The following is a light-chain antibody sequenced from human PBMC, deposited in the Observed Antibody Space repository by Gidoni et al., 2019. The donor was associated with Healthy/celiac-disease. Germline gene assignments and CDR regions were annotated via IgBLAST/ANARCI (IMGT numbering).Light chain of an antibody. V-gene: IGLV1-47*01. CDR1: SSHIGSNY. J-gene: IGLJ3*02. Sequence: QSVLTQPPSASGTPGQTVTISCSGSSSHIGSNYVYWYQQLPGTAPKLLIYRNNQRPSGVPDRFSGSKSGTSDSLAISGLRSEDEADYYCAAWDDSLSGGVFGGGTKLTVL. CDR3: AAWDDSLSGGV. CDR2: RNN.